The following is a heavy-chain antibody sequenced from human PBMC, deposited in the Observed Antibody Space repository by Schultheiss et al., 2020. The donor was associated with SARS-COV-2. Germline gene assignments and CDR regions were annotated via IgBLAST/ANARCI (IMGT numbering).Heavy chain of an antibody. D-gene: IGHD3-22*01. CDR2: IWYDGSNK. CDR3: ARLKYYYDSSGYPY. CDR1: GFTFSSYA. J-gene: IGHJ4*02. Sequence: GGSLRLSCAASGFTFSSYAMHWVRQAPGKGLEWVAVIWYDGSNKYYADSVKGRFTISRDNSKNTLYLQMNSLRAEDTAVYYCARLKYYYDSSGYPYWGQGTLVTVSS. V-gene: IGHV3-30*04.